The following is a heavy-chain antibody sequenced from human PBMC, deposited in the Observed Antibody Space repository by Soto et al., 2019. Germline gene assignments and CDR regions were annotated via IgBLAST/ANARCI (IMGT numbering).Heavy chain of an antibody. CDR3: ARDGGIAARPYYYYGMDV. CDR2: IWYDGSNK. V-gene: IGHV3-33*01. J-gene: IGHJ6*02. D-gene: IGHD6-6*01. CDR1: GFTFSSYG. Sequence: LRLSCAASGFTFSSYGMHWVRQAPGKGLEWVAVIWYDGSNKYYADSVKGRFTISRDNSKNTLYLQMNSLRAEDTAVYYCARDGGIAARPYYYYGMDVWGQGTTVTVSS.